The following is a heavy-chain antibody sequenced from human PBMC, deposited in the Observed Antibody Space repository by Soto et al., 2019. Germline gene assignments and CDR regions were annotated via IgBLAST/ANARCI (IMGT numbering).Heavy chain of an antibody. CDR1: AYTCTNYG. Sequence: ASVKVSCKASAYTCTNYGISCVLQSPGQGLEWMGWISAYNGNINYAQKFRGRVTMTTDTSTSSAYLEVRSLRSDDTAVYYCARSGSSWNLREFDSWGQGTLVTVSS. D-gene: IGHD6-13*01. J-gene: IGHJ4*02. V-gene: IGHV1-18*01. CDR2: ISAYNGNI. CDR3: ARSGSSWNLREFDS.